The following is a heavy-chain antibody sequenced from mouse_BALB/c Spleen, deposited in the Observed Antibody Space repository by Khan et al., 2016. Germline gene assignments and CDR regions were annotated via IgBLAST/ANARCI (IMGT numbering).Heavy chain of an antibody. CDR1: AYAFTSYN. D-gene: IGHD1-1*01. CDR2: IDPYNGDT. CDR3: AREGITTVVTRGLDY. Sequence: VQLQQSGPELVKPGASVKVSCKASAYAFTSYNMFWVKQSHGKSLEWIGNIDPYNGDTNYNQNFKGKATLTVDKSSSTAYMHLNSLTSEDSAVYYCAREGITTVVTRGLDYWSQGTTLTVSS. J-gene: IGHJ2*01. V-gene: IGHV1S135*01.